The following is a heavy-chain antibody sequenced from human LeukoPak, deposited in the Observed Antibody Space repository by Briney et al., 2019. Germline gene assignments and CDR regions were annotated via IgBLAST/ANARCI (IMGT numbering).Heavy chain of an antibody. J-gene: IGHJ4*02. D-gene: IGHD1-7*01. CDR2: VGPYNRKT. Sequence: ASVKVSCKASGYAFSSYGIGWVRQAPGQGLEWMGWVGPYNRKTNYSQKFQGRFTMTTDTSTNTAYLELRTLRSDDTAVYYCARGAPRGVWNFYFDYWGQGTLVTVSS. CDR3: ARGAPRGVWNFYFDY. CDR1: GYAFSSYG. V-gene: IGHV1-18*01.